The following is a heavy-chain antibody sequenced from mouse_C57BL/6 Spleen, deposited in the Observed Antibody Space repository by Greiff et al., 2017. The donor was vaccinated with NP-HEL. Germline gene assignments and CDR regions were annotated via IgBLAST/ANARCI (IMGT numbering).Heavy chain of an antibody. D-gene: IGHD2-1*01. CDR3: ASYYYYAMYS. V-gene: IGHV5-17*01. J-gene: IGHJ4*01. Sequence: EVQRVESGGGLVKPGGSLKLSCAASGFTFSDYGMHWVRQAPEKGLEWVAYISSGSSTIYYADTVKGRFTISSDNAKNTLFLQMTNLRSEDTALSYCASYYYYAMYSWLQGTSVTVSS. CDR2: ISSGSSTI. CDR1: GFTFSDYG.